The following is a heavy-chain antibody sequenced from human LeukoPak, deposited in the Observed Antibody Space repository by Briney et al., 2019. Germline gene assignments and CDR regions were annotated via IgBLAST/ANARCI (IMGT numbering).Heavy chain of an antibody. D-gene: IGHD3-22*01. Sequence: ASVKVSCKASGYTFINYGISWVRQAPGQGLEWMGWISAYNGNTNYAWELQGRVTMTTDTATSTAYMELTSLRSDDTAVYYCARDDNYFDNGGYQPVEYWGQGTLVTVSS. V-gene: IGHV1-18*01. CDR1: GYTFINYG. J-gene: IGHJ4*02. CDR2: ISAYNGNT. CDR3: ARDDNYFDNGGYQPVEY.